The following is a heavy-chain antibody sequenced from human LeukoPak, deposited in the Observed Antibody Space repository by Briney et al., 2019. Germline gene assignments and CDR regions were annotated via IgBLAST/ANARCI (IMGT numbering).Heavy chain of an antibody. D-gene: IGHD4-17*01. V-gene: IGHV1-69*13. CDR1: GGTFSSYA. CDR3: ARDRDYVSPSGFDY. CDR2: IIPIFGTA. J-gene: IGHJ4*02. Sequence: SVKVSCKASGGTFSSYAISWVRQAPGQGLEWMGGIIPIFGTANYAQKFQGRVTITADESTSTAYMELSSLRSEDTAVYYCARDRDYVSPSGFDYWGQGTLVTVSS.